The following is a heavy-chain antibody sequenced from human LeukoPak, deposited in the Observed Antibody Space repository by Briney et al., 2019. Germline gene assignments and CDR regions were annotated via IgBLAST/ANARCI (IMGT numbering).Heavy chain of an antibody. V-gene: IGHV3-33*01. CDR2: IWYDGSNE. CDR1: GFSFGTYS. Sequence: GRSLRLSCAASGFSFGTYSMHWARQVPGKGLEWVAVIWYDGSNEDYADSVKGRFTISRDNSRNTLYLQMNSLRAEDTAVYYCAREMAVWGQGALVTVSS. CDR3: AREMAV. J-gene: IGHJ4*02. D-gene: IGHD2-8*01.